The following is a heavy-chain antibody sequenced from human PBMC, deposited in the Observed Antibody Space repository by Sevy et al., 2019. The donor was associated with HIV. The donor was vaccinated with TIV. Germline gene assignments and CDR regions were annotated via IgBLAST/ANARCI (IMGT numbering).Heavy chain of an antibody. D-gene: IGHD2-2*01. CDR1: DGSFSGYY. J-gene: IGHJ5*02. Sequence: SETLSLTCAVHDGSFSGYYWNWIRQLPGKGLEWIGEINESGITYYNPSLKSRVTISVDTSKKQFSLKLTSVTAADTAVYFCARSPPVVVVPGAPSWFDPWGQGTLVTVSS. CDR3: ARSPPVVVVPGAPSWFDP. V-gene: IGHV4-34*01. CDR2: INESGIT.